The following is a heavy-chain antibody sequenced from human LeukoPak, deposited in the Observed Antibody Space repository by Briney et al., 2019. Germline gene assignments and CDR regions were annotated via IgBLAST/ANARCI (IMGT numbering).Heavy chain of an antibody. CDR3: AKRGFVIRVILVGFHKEAYYFDS. CDR2: ITDSGGST. CDR1: GIALSNYG. J-gene: IGHJ4*02. D-gene: IGHD2/OR15-2a*01. V-gene: IGHV3-23*01. Sequence: GGSLRLSCAVSGIALSNYGMSWVRQAPGKGLEWVAGITDSGGSTNYADSVKGRFTISRDNPKNTLYLQMNSLRAEDTAVYFCAKRGFVIRVILVGFHKEAYYFDSWAREPWSPSPQ.